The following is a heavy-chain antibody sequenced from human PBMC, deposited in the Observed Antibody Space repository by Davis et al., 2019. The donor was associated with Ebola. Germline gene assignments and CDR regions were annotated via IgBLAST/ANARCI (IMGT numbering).Heavy chain of an antibody. CDR2: IWYDGGNK. V-gene: IGHV3-30*19. CDR1: GFTFSSYG. D-gene: IGHD5-12*01. CDR3: ARDSWIYGMDV. J-gene: IGHJ6*02. Sequence: GESLKISCAASGFTFSSYGMHWVRQAPGKGLEWVAVIWYDGGNKYYADSVKGRFTISRHNSKNTLYLQMNSLRAEDTAVYYCARDSWIYGMDVWGQGTTVTVSS.